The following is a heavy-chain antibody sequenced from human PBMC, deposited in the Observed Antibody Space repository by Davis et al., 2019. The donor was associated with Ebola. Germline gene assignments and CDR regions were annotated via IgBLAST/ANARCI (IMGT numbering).Heavy chain of an antibody. CDR3: ARGIPIDYYYYYMDV. J-gene: IGHJ6*03. Sequence: GESLKISCAASGFPFRSYWMHWVRQAPGKGLVWVSRVNSEGSSTSYADSVKGRFTISRDNAKNTLYLEMNSLRVEDTAVYYCARGIPIDYYYYYMDVWGKGTTVTVSS. V-gene: IGHV3-74*01. CDR1: GFPFRSYW. CDR2: VNSEGSST.